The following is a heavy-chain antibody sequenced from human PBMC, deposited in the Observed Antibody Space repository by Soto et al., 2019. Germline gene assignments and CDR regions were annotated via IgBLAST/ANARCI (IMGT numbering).Heavy chain of an antibody. CDR2: IKRDGSEK. Sequence: PGGSLRLSCAASGFTFGSNWMSWVRQAPGKGLEWVANIKRDGSEKYYVDSVKGRFTISRDNAKNTLYLQMNSLRADGTAVYYCASLEWESTGYADYWGQGTLVTVSS. J-gene: IGHJ4*02. V-gene: IGHV3-7*03. D-gene: IGHD3-3*01. CDR1: GFTFGSNW. CDR3: ASLEWESTGYADY.